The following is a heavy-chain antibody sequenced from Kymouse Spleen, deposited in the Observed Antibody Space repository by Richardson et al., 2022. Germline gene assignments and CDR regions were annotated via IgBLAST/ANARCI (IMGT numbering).Heavy chain of an antibody. CDR3: AKERGSSGPSYYYYYGMDV. J-gene: IGHJ6*02. CDR2: ISYDGSNK. CDR1: GFTFSSYG. V-gene: IGHV3-30*18. D-gene: IGHD6-19*01. Sequence: QVQLVESGGGVVQPGRSLRLSCAASGFTFSSYGMHWVRQAPGKGLEWVAVISYDGSNKYYADSVKGRFTISRDNSKNTLYLQMNSLRAEDTAVYYCAKERGSSGPSYYYYYGMDVWGQGTTVTVSS.